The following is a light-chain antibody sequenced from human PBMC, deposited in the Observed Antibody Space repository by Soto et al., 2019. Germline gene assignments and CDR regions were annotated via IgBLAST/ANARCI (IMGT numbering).Light chain of an antibody. CDR1: QSVSSW. CDR2: DAS. CDR3: QQYNSYSRT. Sequence: DIQMTQSPSTLSASVGDRVTITCRASQSVSSWLAWYQQKPGKAPKFLIYDASSLESGVPSRFSGSGSGTEFTLTITSLQPDEFATYYCQQYNSYSRTFGQGTKVEIK. J-gene: IGKJ1*01. V-gene: IGKV1-5*01.